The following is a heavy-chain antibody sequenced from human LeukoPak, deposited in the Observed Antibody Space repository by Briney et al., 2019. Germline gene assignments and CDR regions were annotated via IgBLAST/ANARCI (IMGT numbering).Heavy chain of an antibody. V-gene: IGHV4-4*02. CDR1: GGSISSSNW. J-gene: IGHJ4*02. CDR2: IYHSGST. Sequence: SGTLSLTCAVSGGSISSSNWWSWVRQPPGKGLEWIGEIYHSGSTNYNPSLKSRVTISVDKSKNQFSLKLSSVTAADTAVYYCARDRSYYSDTGADYWGQGIVVIVSS. CDR3: ARDRSYYSDTGADY. D-gene: IGHD3-22*01.